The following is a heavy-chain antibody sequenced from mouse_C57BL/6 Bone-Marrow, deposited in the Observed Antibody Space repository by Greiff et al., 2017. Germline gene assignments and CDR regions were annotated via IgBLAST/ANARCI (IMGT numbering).Heavy chain of an antibody. D-gene: IGHD1-1*01. CDR2: IDPSDSYT. Sequence: QVQLQQPGAELVMPGASVKLSCKASGYTFTSYWMHWVKQRPGQGLEWIGEIDPSDSYTNYNQKFKGKSTLTVDKSSSTAYMQLSSLTSEDSAVYYCARSVVAKGYAMDYWGQGTSVTVSS. J-gene: IGHJ4*01. V-gene: IGHV1-69*01. CDR3: ARSVVAKGYAMDY. CDR1: GYTFTSYW.